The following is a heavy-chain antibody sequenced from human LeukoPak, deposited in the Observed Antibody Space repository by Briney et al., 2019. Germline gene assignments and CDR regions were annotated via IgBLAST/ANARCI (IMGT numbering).Heavy chain of an antibody. J-gene: IGHJ4*02. CDR2: ISSSGSTI. CDR1: GFTFSDYY. CDR3: ASAGHDYSGDFFDY. V-gene: IGHV3-11*04. Sequence: PGGSLRLSCAASGFTFSDYYMSWIRQAPGKGLEWVSYISSSGSTIYYADSVKGRFTISRDNAKNTLYLQMNSLRAEDTAVYYCASAGHDYSGDFFDYWGQGTLVTVSS. D-gene: IGHD4-23*01.